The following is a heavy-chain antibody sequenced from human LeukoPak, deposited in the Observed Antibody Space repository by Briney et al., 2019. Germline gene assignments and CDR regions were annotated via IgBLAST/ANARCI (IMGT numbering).Heavy chain of an antibody. CDR2: IVPIFRSG. CDR1: GGTFRNYS. Sequence: ASVKVSCKASGGTFRNYSVSWVRQAPGQGLEWMGGIVPIFRSGNYAQNFHDRVTTTTDESMITVYMELSSLTSDDTAVYYCAREANSRTMNRGARREYNWFDPWGQGTLVTVSS. CDR3: AREANSRTMNRGARREYNWFDP. V-gene: IGHV1-69*05. J-gene: IGHJ5*02. D-gene: IGHD1/OR15-1a*01.